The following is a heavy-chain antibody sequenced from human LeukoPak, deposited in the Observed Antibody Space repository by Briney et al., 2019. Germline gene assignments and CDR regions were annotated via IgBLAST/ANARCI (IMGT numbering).Heavy chain of an antibody. CDR3: ARDAEPGRGSSYAVDI. D-gene: IGHD5-18*01. CDR2: IIPIFGTA. Sequence: GASVKVSRKASGCILSSHAFRWVRQPPAPGLEWMGGIIPIFGTANYEQKFQGRVKITTDESTRTAYMELSSLRYEDTAVYYCARDAEPGRGSSYAVDIWGQGTMVTVSS. J-gene: IGHJ3*02. CDR1: GCILSSHA. V-gene: IGHV1-69*05.